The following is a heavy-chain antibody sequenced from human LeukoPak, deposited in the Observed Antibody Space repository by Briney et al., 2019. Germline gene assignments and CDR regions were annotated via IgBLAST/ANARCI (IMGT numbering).Heavy chain of an antibody. CDR2: ISGSGGST. CDR1: GFTFSSYA. V-gene: IGHV3-23*01. J-gene: IGHJ4*02. D-gene: IGHD4-17*01. Sequence: GGSLRLSCAASGFTFSSYAMRWVRQAPGKGLEWVSAISGSGGSTYYADSVKGRFTISRDNSKNTLYLQMNSLRAEDTAVYYCAPPPTVTTYFDYWGQGTLVTVSS. CDR3: APPPTVTTYFDY.